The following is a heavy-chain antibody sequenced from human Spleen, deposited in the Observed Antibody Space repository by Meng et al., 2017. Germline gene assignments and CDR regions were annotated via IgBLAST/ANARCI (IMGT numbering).Heavy chain of an antibody. CDR3: ARDEDISAAGKLFGDY. CDR2: INPKSGDT. D-gene: IGHD6-13*01. CDR1: GYKLSSYG. J-gene: IGHJ4*02. Sequence: ASVKVSCKAFGYKLSSYGISWVRQAPGQGLEWMGRINPKSGDTHYAQRFQGRVTMTGDTSISTAYMELSGLRSDDTAMYYCARDEDISAAGKLFGDYWGQGTLVTVSS. V-gene: IGHV1-2*06.